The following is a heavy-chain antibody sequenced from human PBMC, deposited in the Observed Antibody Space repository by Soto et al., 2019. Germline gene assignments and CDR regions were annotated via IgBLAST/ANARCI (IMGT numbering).Heavy chain of an antibody. D-gene: IGHD3-3*01. V-gene: IGHV1-18*01. CDR1: GYTFTSYG. CDR2: ISAYNGNT. CDR3: AREKSGVVNLVEFDY. J-gene: IGHJ4*02. Sequence: ASVKVSCKASGYTFTSYGISWVRQAPGQGLEWMGWISAYNGNTNYAQKLQGRVTMTIDTSTSTAYMELRSLRSDDTAVYYCAREKSGVVNLVEFDYWGQGTLVTVSS.